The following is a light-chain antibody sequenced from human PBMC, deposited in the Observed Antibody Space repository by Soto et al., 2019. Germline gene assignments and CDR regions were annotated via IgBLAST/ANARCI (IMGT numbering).Light chain of an antibody. Sequence: DIQMTQSPSSLSASIGDRVTITCRASQDINGRLNWYQQTRGRVPKLLIYGASNLESGVPSSFSGSGSGTDSNLTISGLKPEDFASYYCQQCYNPPLSFGGGTKVEI. CDR3: QQCYNPPLS. V-gene: IGKV1-39*01. CDR1: QDINGR. J-gene: IGKJ4*01. CDR2: GAS.